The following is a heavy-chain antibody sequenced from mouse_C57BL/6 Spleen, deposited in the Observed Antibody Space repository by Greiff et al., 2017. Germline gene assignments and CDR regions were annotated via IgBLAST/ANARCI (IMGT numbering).Heavy chain of an antibody. V-gene: IGHV5-17*01. CDR2: ISSGSSTI. Sequence: DVHLVESGGGLVKPGGSLKLSCAASGFTFSDYGMHWVRQAPETGLEWVAYISSGSSTIYYADTVKGRFTISRDNAKITLYLQMTSLRSEDTAMYYCAREDSSLDDWGQGTTLTVSS. CDR1: GFTFSDYG. J-gene: IGHJ2*01. CDR3: AREDSSLDD.